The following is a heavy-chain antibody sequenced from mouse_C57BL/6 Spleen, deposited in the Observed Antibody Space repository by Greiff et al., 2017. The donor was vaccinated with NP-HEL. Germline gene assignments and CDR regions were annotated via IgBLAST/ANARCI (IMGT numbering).Heavy chain of an antibody. V-gene: IGHV1-80*01. CDR3: ARPHYYGSSPYWYFDV. CDR2: IYPGDGDT. J-gene: IGHJ1*03. Sequence: QVQLKQSGAELVKPGASVKISCKASGYAFSSYWMNWVKQRPGKGLEWIGQIYPGDGDTNYNGKFKGKATLTADKSSSTSYMQLSSLTSEDSAVYFCARPHYYGSSPYWYFDVWGTGTTVTVSS. D-gene: IGHD1-1*01. CDR1: GYAFSSYW.